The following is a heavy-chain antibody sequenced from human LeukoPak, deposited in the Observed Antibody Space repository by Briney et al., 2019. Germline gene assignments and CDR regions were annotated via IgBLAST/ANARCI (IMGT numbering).Heavy chain of an antibody. J-gene: IGHJ5*02. Sequence: ASVKVSCKASGYTFTGYYMHWVRQAPGQGPEWMGWINPNSGGTNYAQKFQGRVTMTRDTSISTAYMELSRLRSDDTAVYYCARDDGDYLNWFDPWGQGTLATVSS. CDR3: ARDDGDYLNWFDP. CDR2: INPNSGGT. CDR1: GYTFTGYY. V-gene: IGHV1-2*02. D-gene: IGHD4-17*01.